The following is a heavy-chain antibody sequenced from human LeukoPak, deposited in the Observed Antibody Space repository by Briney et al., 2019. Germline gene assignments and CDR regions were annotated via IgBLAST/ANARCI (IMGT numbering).Heavy chain of an antibody. CDR3: ARDLMSGEWELLRAFDI. CDR1: GFTFSSYA. Sequence: PGGSLRLSCAASGFTFSSYAMHWVRQAPGKGLEWVAVISYDGSNKYYADSVKGRFTISRDNSKNTLYQQMNSLRAEDTAVYYCARDLMSGEWELLRAFDIWGQGTMVTVSS. D-gene: IGHD1-26*01. V-gene: IGHV3-30-3*01. J-gene: IGHJ3*02. CDR2: ISYDGSNK.